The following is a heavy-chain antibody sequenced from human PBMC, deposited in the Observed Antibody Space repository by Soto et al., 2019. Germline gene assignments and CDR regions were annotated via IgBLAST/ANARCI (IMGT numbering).Heavy chain of an antibody. CDR2: IKQDGSEK. D-gene: IGHD1-26*01. V-gene: IGHV3-7*01. CDR1: GFTFSSYW. Sequence: PGGSLRLSCAASGFTFSSYWMSWVRQAPGKGLEWVANIKQDGSEKYYVDSVKGRFTISRDNAKNSLYLQMNSLRAEDTAVYYCARRGITGATKAYYFDYWGQGTLVTVPQ. CDR3: ARRGITGATKAYYFDY. J-gene: IGHJ4*02.